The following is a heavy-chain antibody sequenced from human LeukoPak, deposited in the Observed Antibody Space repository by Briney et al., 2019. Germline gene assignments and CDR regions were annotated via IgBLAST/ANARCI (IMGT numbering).Heavy chain of an antibody. V-gene: IGHV3-7*01. CDR3: ARQGISSRGAFDI. Sequence: GGSLRLSGAASGFTFSSYWMSWVRQAPGKGLEWVANIKQDGSEKYYVDSVKGRFTISRDNAKNSLYLQMNSLRAEDTAVYYCARQGISSRGAFDIWGQGTMVTVSS. D-gene: IGHD6-13*01. CDR2: IKQDGSEK. CDR1: GFTFSSYW. J-gene: IGHJ3*02.